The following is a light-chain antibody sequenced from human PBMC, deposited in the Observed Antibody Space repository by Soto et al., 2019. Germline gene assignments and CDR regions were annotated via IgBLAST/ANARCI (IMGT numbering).Light chain of an antibody. CDR2: DAS. V-gene: IGKV3-20*01. J-gene: IGKJ1*01. CDR1: QSVSTY. CDR3: QKYGSSQWT. Sequence: EILLTQSPATLSLSPGERATLSCRASQSVSTYLALYQQKPGQAPRLLMYDASNRAAGIPDRFSGSGSGTVFTLTISRLEPEDFAVYYCQKYGSSQWTFGQGTKVDIK.